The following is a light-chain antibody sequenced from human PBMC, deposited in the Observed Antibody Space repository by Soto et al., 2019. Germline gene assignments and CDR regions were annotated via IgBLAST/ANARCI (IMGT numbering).Light chain of an antibody. CDR3: QQYNNWPFT. J-gene: IGKJ3*01. CDR2: GAS. CDR1: QSVSSN. Sequence: EIVMTQSPATLSVSPGERATLSCRASQSVSSNLAWYQQKPGQAPTLLIYGASTRATGIEARFSGSGSGTDFTLTISSLQSEDFAVYYCQQYNNWPFTFGPGTKVDIK. V-gene: IGKV3-15*01.